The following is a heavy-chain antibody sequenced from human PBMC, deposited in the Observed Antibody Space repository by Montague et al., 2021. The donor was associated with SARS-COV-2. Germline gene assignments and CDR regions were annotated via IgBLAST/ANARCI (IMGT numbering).Heavy chain of an antibody. CDR2: IYYSGST. CDR3: ARQITMVREPFDS. V-gene: IGHV4-39*07. J-gene: IGHJ4*02. Sequence: SETLSLTCTVSGGSISSSSYYWGWIRQPPGKGLEWIGSIYYSGSTYYNPSLKSRVTISVDTSKNQFSLKLSSVTAADTAAYYCARQITMVREPFDSWGQGTLVLVSS. D-gene: IGHD3-10*01. CDR1: GGSISSSSYY.